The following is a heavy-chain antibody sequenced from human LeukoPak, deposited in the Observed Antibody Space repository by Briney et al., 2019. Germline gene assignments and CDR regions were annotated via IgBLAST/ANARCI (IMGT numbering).Heavy chain of an antibody. V-gene: IGHV4-39*01. Sequence: SETLSLTCTVSGGSISSSSYYWGWLRQPPGKGLEWIGSMYYSGTTYYNPSLKSRVTISVDTSKNQFSPKLSSVTAADTAVYYCARHRYRSGSDWIDPWGQGTLVTVSS. D-gene: IGHD1-26*01. J-gene: IGHJ5*02. CDR1: GGSISSSSYY. CDR2: MYYSGTT. CDR3: ARHRYRSGSDWIDP.